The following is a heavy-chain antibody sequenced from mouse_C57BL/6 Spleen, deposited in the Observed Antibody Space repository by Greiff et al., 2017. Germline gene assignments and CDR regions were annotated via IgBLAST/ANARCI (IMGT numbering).Heavy chain of an antibody. CDR3: ARGVDMGHDFDY. D-gene: IGHD3-3*01. Sequence: QVQLQQSGAELVKPGASVKISCKASGYAFSSYWMNWVKQRPGKGLEWIGRIYPGDGDTNYNGKFKGKATLTADNSSSTAYMRLSSLTSEDSAVYLCARGVDMGHDFDYWGQGTTLTVSS. V-gene: IGHV1-82*01. CDR1: GYAFSSYW. CDR2: IYPGDGDT. J-gene: IGHJ2*01.